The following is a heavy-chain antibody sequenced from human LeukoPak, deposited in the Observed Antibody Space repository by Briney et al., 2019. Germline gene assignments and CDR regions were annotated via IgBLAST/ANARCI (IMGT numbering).Heavy chain of an antibody. D-gene: IGHD2-15*01. CDR2: IRYDGSYK. CDR3: AKDLGYCGVGSCTTIDY. CDR1: GFTFNSYG. Sequence: GGSLRLSCAASGFTFNSYGMHWVRQAPGKGLEWVAFIRYDGSYKYYADSVKGRFTISRDNSKNTLYLQMNSLRAEDTAVYYCAKDLGYCGVGSCTTIDYWGQGTLVTVSS. J-gene: IGHJ4*02. V-gene: IGHV3-30*02.